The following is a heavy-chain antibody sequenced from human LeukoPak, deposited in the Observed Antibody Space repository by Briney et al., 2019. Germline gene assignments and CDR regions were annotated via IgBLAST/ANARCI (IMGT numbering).Heavy chain of an antibody. CDR1: GYTFTGYY. J-gene: IGHJ6*03. CDR2: INPNSGGT. Sequence: ASVKVSCKASGYTFTGYYMHWVRQAPGQGLEWMGWINPNSGGTNYAQKFQGRVTMTRDTSISTAYMELSGLRSEDTAVYYCARVAAAGTSFKDYYYYMDVWGKGTTVTISS. CDR3: ARVAAAGTSFKDYYYYMDV. D-gene: IGHD6-13*01. V-gene: IGHV1-2*02.